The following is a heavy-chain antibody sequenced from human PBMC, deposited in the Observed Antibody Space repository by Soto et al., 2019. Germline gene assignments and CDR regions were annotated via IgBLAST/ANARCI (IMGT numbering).Heavy chain of an antibody. CDR3: ARGGYSYGRDYGMDV. V-gene: IGHV4-59*01. Sequence: SETLSLTCTVSGGSISTYYWSWIRQPPGKELDWIGYIYYSGSTNYNPSLKSRVTVSLDTSKNQFSLKLTSVTAADTALYYCARGGYSYGRDYGMDVWGQGTTVTVSS. D-gene: IGHD5-18*01. J-gene: IGHJ6*02. CDR2: IYYSGST. CDR1: GGSISTYY.